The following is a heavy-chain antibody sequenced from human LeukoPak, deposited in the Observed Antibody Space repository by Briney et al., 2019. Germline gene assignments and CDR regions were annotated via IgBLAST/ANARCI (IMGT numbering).Heavy chain of an antibody. CDR2: INPNSGNT. D-gene: IGHD1-20*01. CDR1: GYTLTGYY. CDR3: AREYNWNDGNWFDP. J-gene: IGHJ5*02. Sequence: ASVKVSCKASGYTLTGYYMHWVRQAPGQGLEWMGWINPNSGNTGYAQKFQGRVTITRNTSISTAYMELSSLRSEDTAVYYCAREYNWNDGNWFDPWGQGTLVTVSS. V-gene: IGHV1-8*03.